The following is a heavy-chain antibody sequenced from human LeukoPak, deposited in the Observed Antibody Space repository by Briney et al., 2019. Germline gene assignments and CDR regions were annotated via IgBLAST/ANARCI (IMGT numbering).Heavy chain of an antibody. D-gene: IGHD3-10*01. CDR1: GFTFGSFS. Sequence: GGSLRLSCAVSGFTFGSFSMSWVRQAPGKGLEWVSVISGSGETTFYADSVRGRFTISRDNSKSTLYLQMTSLRAEDTGVYYCAKKIDSGSYPLDYWGQGTLVTISS. J-gene: IGHJ4*02. CDR3: AKKIDSGSYPLDY. CDR2: ISGSGETT. V-gene: IGHV3-23*01.